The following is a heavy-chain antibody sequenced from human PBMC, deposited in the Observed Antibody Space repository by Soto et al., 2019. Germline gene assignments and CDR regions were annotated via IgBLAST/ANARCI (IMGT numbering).Heavy chain of an antibody. D-gene: IGHD2-2*01. Sequence: QVQLVQSGAEVKKPGSSVKVSCKASGGTFSSYAISWVRQAPGQGLEWMGGISPIFGTANYAQKFQGRVTITADESTSTAYMELSSLRSEDTAVYYCAREESHCSSTSCYVDYWGQGTLVTVSS. V-gene: IGHV1-69*01. CDR3: AREESHCSSTSCYVDY. CDR1: GGTFSSYA. CDR2: ISPIFGTA. J-gene: IGHJ4*02.